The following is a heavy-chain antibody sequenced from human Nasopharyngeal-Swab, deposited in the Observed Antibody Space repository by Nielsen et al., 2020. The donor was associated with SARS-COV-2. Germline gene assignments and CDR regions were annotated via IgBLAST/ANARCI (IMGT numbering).Heavy chain of an antibody. CDR1: GFTFTNYW. Sequence: GGSLRLSCAVSGFTFTNYWMHWVRRTPGKGLVWVSRINIDGSRTGYADSVKGRFTISRDNAKNMLFLQMNSLRAEDTAVYYCARVLDYYDSSGYDTWDVFALWGQGTMVTVSS. CDR3: ARVLDYYDSSGYDTWDVFAL. D-gene: IGHD3-22*01. V-gene: IGHV3-74*01. CDR2: INIDGSRT. J-gene: IGHJ3*01.